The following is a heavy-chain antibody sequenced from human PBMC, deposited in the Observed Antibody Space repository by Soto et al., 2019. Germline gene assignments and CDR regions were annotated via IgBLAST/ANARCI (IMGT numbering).Heavy chain of an antibody. D-gene: IGHD3-16*01. J-gene: IGHJ6*02. CDR1: GAPITTTKW. V-gene: IGHV4-4*02. Sequence: QVQLQESGPGLVKPSETLSLTCTVSGAPITTTKWWAWVRLPPGKGLEWIGELSRGDERSSNPSLARRFTMSLGKSNNHFSLKLTSVTAADTAIYSCATQTISYTWGVWGRGTSVTVSS. CDR2: LSRGDER. CDR3: ATQTISYTWGV.